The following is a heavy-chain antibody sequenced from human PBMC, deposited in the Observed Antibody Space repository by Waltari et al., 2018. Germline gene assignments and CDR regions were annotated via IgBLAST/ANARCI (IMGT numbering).Heavy chain of an antibody. Sequence: EVQLLESAGGLVQPGGYLRLPCAASVFSFGGYAMSWVRQAPGGGLEWVSSISGSGATPFYADSVKGRFTISRDNSKDTFFLQMNSLRAEDSAVYYCAKGSRGYTNYFFDYWGQGALVTVSS. CDR2: ISGSGATP. D-gene: IGHD3-22*01. CDR3: AKGSRGYTNYFFDY. J-gene: IGHJ4*02. V-gene: IGHV3-23*01. CDR1: VFSFGGYA.